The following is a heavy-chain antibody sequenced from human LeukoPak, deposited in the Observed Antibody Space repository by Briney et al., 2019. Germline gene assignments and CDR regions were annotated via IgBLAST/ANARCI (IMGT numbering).Heavy chain of an antibody. CDR1: GFTFSSYA. CDR3: KQKTAYDILTGYYDNWFDP. J-gene: IGHJ5*02. CDR2: ISGSGSST. D-gene: IGHD3-9*01. Sequence: GGSLRLSCAASGFTFSSYAMSWVRQAPGKGLEWVSAISGSGSSTYYADSVKGRFTISRDNSKNTLYLQMNSLRAEDTAVYFFKQKTAYDILTGYYDNWFDPWGQGTLVTVSS. V-gene: IGHV3-23*01.